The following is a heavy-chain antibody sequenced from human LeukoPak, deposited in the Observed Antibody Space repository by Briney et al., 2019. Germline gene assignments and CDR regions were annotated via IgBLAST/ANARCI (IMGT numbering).Heavy chain of an antibody. D-gene: IGHD5-12*01. CDR1: GGSISSSSYY. CDR2: IYYSGST. Sequence: KPSETLSLTCTVSGGSISSSSYYWGWIRQPPGKGLEWIGSIYYSGSTYNNPPLKSRVTISVDTAKSQFSLRLTSMTAADTAVYYCARDVAGNTFDYWGQGTLVTVSS. CDR3: ARDVAGNTFDY. J-gene: IGHJ4*02. V-gene: IGHV4-39*07.